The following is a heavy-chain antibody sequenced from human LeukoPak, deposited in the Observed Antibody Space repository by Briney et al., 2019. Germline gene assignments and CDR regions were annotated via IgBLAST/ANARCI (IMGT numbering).Heavy chain of an antibody. CDR1: GFTFSSYW. CDR3: ATEGAYPILTSDS. CDR2: VKQDGSEK. V-gene: IGHV3-7*01. J-gene: IGHJ5*01. D-gene: IGHD2-2*02. Sequence: GGSLRLSCAPSGFTFSSYWMNWLGQAPGKGLEWVANVKQDGSEKYYVDSVKGRFTISRDNAKNSLYLQMNSLRAEDTPVYYCATEGAYPILTSDSWGQGALVTVSS.